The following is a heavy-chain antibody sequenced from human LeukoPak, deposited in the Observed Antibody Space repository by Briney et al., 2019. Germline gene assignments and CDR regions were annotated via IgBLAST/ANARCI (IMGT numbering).Heavy chain of an antibody. D-gene: IGHD2-15*01. Sequence: PSETLSLTCTVSGGSISSYYWGWIRQPPGKGLEWIGSIYHSGSTYYNPSLKSRVTISVDTSKNQFSLKLSSVTAADTAVYYCASSCSGGSCYENNWFDPWGQGTLVTVSS. CDR3: ASSCSGGSCYENNWFDP. J-gene: IGHJ5*02. V-gene: IGHV4-38-2*02. CDR2: IYHSGST. CDR1: GGSISSYY.